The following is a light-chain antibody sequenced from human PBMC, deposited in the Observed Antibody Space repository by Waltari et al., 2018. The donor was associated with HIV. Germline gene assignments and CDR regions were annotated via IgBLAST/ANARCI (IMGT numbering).Light chain of an antibody. J-gene: IGKJ3*01. CDR1: QSVLYWSNNKNY. V-gene: IGKV4-1*01. CDR3: QQYYISPFT. Sequence: DIMMTQSPDSLAVSLGERATINCKSSQSVLYWSNNKNYLAWFQQKPGQPPKLLIYWASTRESGVPDRFSGSGSGTDFTLTISSLQAEDVALYYCQQYYISPFTFGPGTRVDLK. CDR2: WAS.